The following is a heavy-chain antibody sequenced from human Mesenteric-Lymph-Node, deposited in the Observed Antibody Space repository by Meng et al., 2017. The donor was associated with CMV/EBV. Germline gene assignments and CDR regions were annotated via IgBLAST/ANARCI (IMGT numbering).Heavy chain of an antibody. V-gene: IGHV1-69*04. Sequence: SVKVSCKASGGTFSKHVISWVRQAPGQGPEWMGRIIPILDRPNYAQKFQGRVTITADKSANTVYMELSSLRSEDTAVYYCAKRQEDSSGWFLDWGQGTLVTVSS. CDR3: AKRQEDSSGWFLD. CDR1: GGTFSKHV. CDR2: IIPILDRP. J-gene: IGHJ4*02. D-gene: IGHD6-19*01.